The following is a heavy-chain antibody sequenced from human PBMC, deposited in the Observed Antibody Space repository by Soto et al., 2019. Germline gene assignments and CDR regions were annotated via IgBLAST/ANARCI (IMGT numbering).Heavy chain of an antibody. CDR3: AKPTSFVTCFDS. D-gene: IGHD3-16*02. CDR1: GFTFWKFG. Sequence: GGSLRLSCAASGFTFWKFGLHWVRQSPREGLEWVALISHDGTDKYYADSVKGRFTISRDNSKDTLFLHMDNLRPEDTGIYYCAKPTSFVTCFDSWGHGTLVTVSS. J-gene: IGHJ5*01. V-gene: IGHV3-30*18. CDR2: ISHDGTDK.